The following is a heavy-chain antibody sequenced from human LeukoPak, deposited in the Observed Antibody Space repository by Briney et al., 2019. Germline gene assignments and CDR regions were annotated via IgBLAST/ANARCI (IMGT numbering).Heavy chain of an antibody. D-gene: IGHD6-13*01. CDR1: GFSFSNHG. V-gene: IGHV3-33*01. CDR2: IWYDGSNK. CDR3: ARDTGYSSSLVDY. J-gene: IGHJ4*02. Sequence: GGSLRLSCAASGFSFSNHGMHWVRQAPGKGLEWVAVIWYDGSNKYYADSVKGRFTISRDNSKNTLYLQMNSLRAEDTAVYYCARDTGYSSSLVDYWGQGTLVTVSS.